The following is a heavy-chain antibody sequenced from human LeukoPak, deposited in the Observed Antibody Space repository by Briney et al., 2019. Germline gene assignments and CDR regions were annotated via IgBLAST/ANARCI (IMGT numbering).Heavy chain of an antibody. CDR1: GFTFTNYW. CDR3: AKARGKPDAFDI. J-gene: IGHJ3*02. CDR2: IKQDGSEK. D-gene: IGHD3-16*01. Sequence: GGSLRLSCAASGFTFTNYWMSWIRQAPGKGLEWVANIKQDGSEKYYVDSVKGRFTISRDNSKNTLYLQMNSLRAEDTAVYYCAKARGKPDAFDIWGQGTMVTVSS. V-gene: IGHV3-7*01.